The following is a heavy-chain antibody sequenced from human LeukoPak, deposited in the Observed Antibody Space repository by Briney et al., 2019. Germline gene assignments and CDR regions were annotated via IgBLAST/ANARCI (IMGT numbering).Heavy chain of an antibody. V-gene: IGHV1-8*03. CDR3: ARGPGYSSSYGVDY. J-gene: IGHJ4*02. CDR2: MNPNSGNT. D-gene: IGHD6-13*01. CDR1: GYTFTSYD. Sequence: ASVKVSCKASGYTFTSYDINWVRQATGQGLEWMGWMNPNSGNTGYAQKFQGRVTITRNTSISTAYMELSSLRSEDTAVYYCARGPGYSSSYGVDYWGQGTLVTVSS.